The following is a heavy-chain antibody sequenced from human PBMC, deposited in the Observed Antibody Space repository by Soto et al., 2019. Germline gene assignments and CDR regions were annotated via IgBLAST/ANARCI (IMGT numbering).Heavy chain of an antibody. V-gene: IGHV1-69*02. Sequence: QVQLVQSGVEVKKPGSSVRVSCKATGDTCTFYSMNRVRKAPGLGLEWMGRFNPILSMSNYAQRFQGRVTMTADKSTSTAYMELSSLRSEYTAMYYCASSYGSGYRAFDYWGQGALVTVSS. CDR2: FNPILSMS. J-gene: IGHJ4*02. CDR3: ASSYGSGYRAFDY. D-gene: IGHD3-10*01. CDR1: GDTCTFYS.